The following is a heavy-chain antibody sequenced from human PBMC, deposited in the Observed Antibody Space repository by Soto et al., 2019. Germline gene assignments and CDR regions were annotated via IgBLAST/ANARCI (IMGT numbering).Heavy chain of an antibody. Sequence: QVQLQQWGAGLLKPSETLSLTCAVYGGSFSGYQWSWIRQTPGKGLEWIGGINDSGDINYNPSLKSRVTIWVEAAKKQISPKLSSVTAADTAVYYCARGLILWFGELSRRGGYYYYMDVWGKGTTVTVSS. D-gene: IGHD3-10*01. CDR2: INDSGDI. V-gene: IGHV4-34*02. CDR3: ARGLILWFGELSRRGGYYYYMDV. J-gene: IGHJ6*03. CDR1: GGSFSGYQ.